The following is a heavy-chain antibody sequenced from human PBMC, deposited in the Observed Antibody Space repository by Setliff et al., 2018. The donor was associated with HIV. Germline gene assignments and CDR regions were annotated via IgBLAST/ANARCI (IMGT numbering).Heavy chain of an antibody. Sequence: GGSLRLSCAASGFSVSSNYMSWVRQAPGKGLEWVSVIYAAGSTYYADSVKGRFTISRHNSKNTLYLQLNSLRAEDTAVYYCARDYLYYNLYNGSPVYGMDVWGQGTTVTVSS. CDR1: GFSVSSNY. CDR2: IYAAGST. J-gene: IGHJ6*02. CDR3: ARDYLYYNLYNGSPVYGMDV. D-gene: IGHD3-3*01. V-gene: IGHV3-53*04.